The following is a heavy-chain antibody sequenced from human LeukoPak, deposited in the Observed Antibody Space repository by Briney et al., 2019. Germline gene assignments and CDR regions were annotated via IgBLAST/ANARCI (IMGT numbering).Heavy chain of an antibody. CDR3: AGRYYYDSSGYYCIDY. CDR2: IYYSGTT. J-gene: IGHJ4*02. CDR1: GGSISSYY. Sequence: SETLSLTCTVSGGSISSYYWSWIRQPPGKGLEWIGYIYYSGTTNYNPSLKSRVTISVDTSKNQFSLKLSSVTAADTAVYYCAGRYYYDSSGYYCIDYWGQGTLVTVSS. V-gene: IGHV4-59*12. D-gene: IGHD3-22*01.